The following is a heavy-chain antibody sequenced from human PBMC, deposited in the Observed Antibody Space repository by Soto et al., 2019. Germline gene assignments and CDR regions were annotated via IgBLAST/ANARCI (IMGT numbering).Heavy chain of an antibody. J-gene: IGHJ3*02. V-gene: IGHV3-21*01. CDR2: ISSSSSYI. Sequence: EVQLVESGGGLVKPGGSLRLSCAASGFTFSSYSMNWVRQAPGKGLEWVSSISSSSSYIYYADSVKGRFTISRDNAKNSLDLQMNSLRAEDTAVYYCARGGNKHDAFDIWGQGTMVTVSS. CDR1: GFTFSSYS. D-gene: IGHD1-1*01. CDR3: ARGGNKHDAFDI.